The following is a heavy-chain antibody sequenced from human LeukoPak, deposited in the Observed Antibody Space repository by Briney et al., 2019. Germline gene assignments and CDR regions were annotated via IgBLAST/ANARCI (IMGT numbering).Heavy chain of an antibody. CDR3: ARDRPDWGLASDY. CDR1: GFTVSNNY. D-gene: IGHD7-27*01. V-gene: IGHV3-66*01. Sequence: GGSLRLSCAASGFTVSNNYMSWVRQAPGKGLEWVSVIYTGGSTYYAESVRDRFTISRDKSKNTLYLQMNTLRAEDSAVYYCARDRPDWGLASDYWGQGTLVTVSS. CDR2: IYTGGST. J-gene: IGHJ4*02.